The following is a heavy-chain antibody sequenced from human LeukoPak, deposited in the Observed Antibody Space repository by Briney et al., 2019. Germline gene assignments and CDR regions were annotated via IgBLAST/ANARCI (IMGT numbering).Heavy chain of an antibody. J-gene: IGHJ6*04. V-gene: IGHV3-21*04. CDR1: GFTFSSYS. Sequence: GGSLRLSCAASGFTFSSYSMNWVRQAPGKGLEWVSSISSSSSYIYYADSVKGRFTISRDNAKSSLYLQMNSLRAEDTAVYYCARDRYSGYDWDFYNYGMDVWGKGTTVTVSS. CDR3: ARDRYSGYDWDFYNYGMDV. CDR2: ISSSSSYI. D-gene: IGHD5-12*01.